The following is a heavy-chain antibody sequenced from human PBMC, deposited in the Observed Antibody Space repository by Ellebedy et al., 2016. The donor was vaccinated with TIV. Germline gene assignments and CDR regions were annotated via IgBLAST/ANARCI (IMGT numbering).Heavy chain of an antibody. CDR2: INRDGRGT. J-gene: IGHJ4*02. Sequence: GESLKISXAASGFTFSSYWMHWVRQAPGKGLVWVADINRDGRGTRYADSVKGRFTISRDNAKNTLYLQMNSLRAEDTAVYYCAIGHPTTMDSLMGYWGPGTLVTVYS. V-gene: IGHV3-74*01. D-gene: IGHD4-23*01. CDR1: GFTFSSYW. CDR3: AIGHPTTMDSLMGY.